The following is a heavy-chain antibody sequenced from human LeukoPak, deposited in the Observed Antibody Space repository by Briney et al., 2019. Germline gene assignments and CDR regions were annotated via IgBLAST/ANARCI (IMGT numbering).Heavy chain of an antibody. J-gene: IGHJ6*04. Sequence: SSVKVSCKASVGTFSSYAISWVRQAPRQGLEWMGGIIPISCTPHYAHKFQGRVTITADKSKSTDYLGLRSLGSEDTGGYDCARDGGGYSGYDLLNPYYGMDVWGKGTTVTVSS. D-gene: IGHD5-12*01. V-gene: IGHV1-69*06. CDR3: ARDGGGYSGYDLLNPYYGMDV. CDR1: VGTFSSYA. CDR2: IIPISCTP.